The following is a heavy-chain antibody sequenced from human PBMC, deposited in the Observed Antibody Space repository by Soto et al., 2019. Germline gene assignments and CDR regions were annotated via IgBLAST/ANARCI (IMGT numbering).Heavy chain of an antibody. CDR2: TYYRSKWYN. J-gene: IGHJ6*02. CDR3: ARGLGPTIIEARPYYGMDV. V-gene: IGHV6-1*01. D-gene: IGHD6-6*01. Sequence: PSRTLSLTYAISWDSVSSNSAAWNCIRQSPSRGLEWLGRTYYRSKWYNDYAVSVKSRITINPDTSKNQFSLQLNSVTAADTAVYYCARGLGPTIIEARPYYGMDVWGQGTTVTVSS. CDR1: WDSVSSNSAA.